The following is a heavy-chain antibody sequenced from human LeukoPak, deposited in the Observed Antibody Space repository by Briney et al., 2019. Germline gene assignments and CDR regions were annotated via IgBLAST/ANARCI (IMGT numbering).Heavy chain of an antibody. J-gene: IGHJ4*02. V-gene: IGHV3-20*04. CDR2: INWNGGST. D-gene: IGHD4-17*01. Sequence: PGGSLRLSCAASGFTFDDYGMSWVRQAPGKGLEWVSGINWNGGSTGYADSVKGRFTISRDNAKNSLYLQMNSLRAEDTAVYYCARDQNTVTLFDYWGQGTLVTVSS. CDR1: GFTFDDYG. CDR3: ARDQNTVTLFDY.